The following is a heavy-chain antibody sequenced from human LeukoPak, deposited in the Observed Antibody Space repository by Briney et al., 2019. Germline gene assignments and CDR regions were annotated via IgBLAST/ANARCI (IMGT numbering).Heavy chain of an antibody. D-gene: IGHD7-27*01. Sequence: KPSETLSLTCTVSGGAISTYTWSWIRQSPGKGLEWIAYIYSSETANYNPSLKSRVTISVDTSKNQFSLKLNSVTAADTAVYYCARDLGYHWYFDLWGRGTLVTVSS. V-gene: IGHV4-59*01. CDR2: IYSSETA. CDR1: GGAISTYT. J-gene: IGHJ2*01. CDR3: ARDLGYHWYFDL.